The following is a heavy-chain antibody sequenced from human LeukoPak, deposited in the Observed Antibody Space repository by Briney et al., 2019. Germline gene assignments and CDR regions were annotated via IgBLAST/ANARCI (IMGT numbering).Heavy chain of an antibody. CDR3: ARGGGLDV. J-gene: IGHJ6*02. CDR2: ISISGDTT. V-gene: IGHV3-23*01. CDR1: GFTFSSHA. Sequence: GGSLRLSCGASGFTFSSHAMTWVRQAPGKGLEWVSAISISGDTTYYADAVKGRFTISRDNSKNTVYLQMSNLRAEDTAVYFCARGGGLDVWGQGATVTVSS. D-gene: IGHD3-16*01.